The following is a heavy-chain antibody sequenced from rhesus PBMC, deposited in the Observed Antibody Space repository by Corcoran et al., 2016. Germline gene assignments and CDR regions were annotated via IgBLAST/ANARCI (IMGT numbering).Heavy chain of an antibody. Sequence: QVQLQESGPGLVKPSETLSLTCAVAGGSISGGYYGGWIRKHPGTGLEWIGNIYGNSASTYYNPSLKSRVTISKDTSKNQFSLKLSSVTAADTAVYYCARVGYSSGWSIAYWGQGVLVTVSS. CDR1: GGSISGGYY. D-gene: IGHD6S26*01. J-gene: IGHJ4*01. CDR2: IYGNSAST. V-gene: IGHV4S7*01. CDR3: ARVGYSSGWSIAY.